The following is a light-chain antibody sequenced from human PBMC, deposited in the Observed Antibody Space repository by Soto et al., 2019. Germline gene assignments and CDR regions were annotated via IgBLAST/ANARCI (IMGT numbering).Light chain of an antibody. Sequence: QSVLTQPPSVSGAPGQRGTISCTGSSSNIGAGCDVHWYQQHPGTAPKLLIFGNINRPSGVPDRFSGSKSGTSASLAITGLQAEDEGDYYGQSYDSTLSARYVFGTGTKVTVL. CDR1: SSNIGAGCD. CDR2: GNI. V-gene: IGLV1-40*01. J-gene: IGLJ1*01. CDR3: QSYDSTLSARYV.